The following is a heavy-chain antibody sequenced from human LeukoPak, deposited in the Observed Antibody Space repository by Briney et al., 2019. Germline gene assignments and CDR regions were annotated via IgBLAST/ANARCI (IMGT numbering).Heavy chain of an antibody. CDR3: ARAATYGDCGYFDY. D-gene: IGHD4-17*01. CDR1: GYTFTSYA. Sequence: GASVKVSFKASGYTFTSYAMHWVRQAPGQRLEWMGWINAGNGNTKYSQKFQGRVTITRDTSASTAYMELSSLRSEDTAVYYCARAATYGDCGYFDYWGQGTLVIVSS. V-gene: IGHV1-3*01. J-gene: IGHJ4*02. CDR2: INAGNGNT.